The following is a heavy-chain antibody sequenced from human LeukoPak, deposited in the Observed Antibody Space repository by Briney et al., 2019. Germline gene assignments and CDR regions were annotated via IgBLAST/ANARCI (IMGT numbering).Heavy chain of an antibody. CDR3: ARGSGWADY. V-gene: IGHV5-10-1*01. J-gene: IGHJ4*02. D-gene: IGHD6-19*01. CDR2: IDPRDSHT. CDR1: GYPFTNNW. Sequence: GESLKISCKASGYPFTNNWISWVRQMPGKGLEWMGRIDPRDSHTNYSPSSQGHVTFSADKSINTVYLQWSSLKASDTAMYYCARGSGWADYWGQGTLVTVSS.